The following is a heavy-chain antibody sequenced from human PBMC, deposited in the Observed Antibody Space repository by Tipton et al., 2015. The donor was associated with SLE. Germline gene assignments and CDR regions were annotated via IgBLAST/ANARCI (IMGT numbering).Heavy chain of an antibody. CDR1: GASISSHY. D-gene: IGHD2-8*01. CDR3: ASILNHAFDY. V-gene: IGHV4-59*11. Sequence: TLSLTCTVSGASISSHYWSWIRQPPGKGLEWIGYISDSGNTIDNPSLKRRLTISVDTSKNQFSLKLRSVTAADTAVYYCASILNHAFDYWGQGTLVTVSS. CDR2: ISDSGNT. J-gene: IGHJ4*02.